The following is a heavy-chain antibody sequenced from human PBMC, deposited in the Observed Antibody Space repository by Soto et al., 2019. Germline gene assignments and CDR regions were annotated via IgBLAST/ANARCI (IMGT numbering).Heavy chain of an antibody. CDR2: ISTSSNYI. V-gene: IGHV3-21*01. CDR1: GFTFSSYS. Sequence: EVQLVESGGGLVKPGGSLRLSCAASGFTFSSYSMIWVRQAPGKGLEWVSCISTSSNYIFYGDSVKGRFTISRDNAKKSLYLEMKSLRAEDTAVYYCARDTGYSSGQVPESFDIWGQGTMVTVSS. J-gene: IGHJ3*02. D-gene: IGHD6-19*01. CDR3: ARDTGYSSGQVPESFDI.